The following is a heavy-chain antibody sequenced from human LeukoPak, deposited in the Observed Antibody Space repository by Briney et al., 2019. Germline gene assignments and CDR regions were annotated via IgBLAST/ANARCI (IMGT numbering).Heavy chain of an antibody. D-gene: IGHD5-12*01. CDR2: IYYSGST. CDR1: GGSISSYY. Sequence: SETLSLTCTVSGGSISSYYWSWIRQPPGKGLEWIGYIYYSGSTNYNPSLKSRVTISVDTSKNQFSLKLSSVTAADAAVYYCARDLGYDGFDWAPWGQGTLVTVSS. J-gene: IGHJ5*02. V-gene: IGHV4-59*12. CDR3: ARDLGYDGFDWAP.